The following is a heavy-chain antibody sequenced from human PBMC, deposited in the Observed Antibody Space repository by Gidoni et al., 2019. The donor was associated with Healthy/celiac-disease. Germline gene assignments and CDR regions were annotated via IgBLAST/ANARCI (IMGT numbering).Heavy chain of an antibody. CDR2: TSYDGSNK. V-gene: IGHV3-30*18. D-gene: IGHD6-19*01. CDR3: AKAHSSGWYYFDY. Sequence: QVQLVESGGGVVQPGRSPRLSCAASGFTFSTYAMHWVRQAPGKGLEWVTVTSYDGSNKYYADSVKGRFTISRDNSKNTLYLEMNSLRAEDTAVYYCAKAHSSGWYYFDYWGQGTVVTVSS. J-gene: IGHJ4*02. CDR1: GFTFSTYA.